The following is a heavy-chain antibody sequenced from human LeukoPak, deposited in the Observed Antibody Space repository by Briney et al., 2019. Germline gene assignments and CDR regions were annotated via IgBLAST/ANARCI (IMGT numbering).Heavy chain of an antibody. V-gene: IGHV4-4*02. Sequence: KSSGTLSLTCAVSGGSISSSNWWSRVRQPPGKGLEWIGEIYHSGSTNYNPSLKSRVTISVDKSKNQFSLKLSSVTAADTAVYYCARRRYCSGGSCSVFDYWGQGTLVTVSS. CDR2: IYHSGST. CDR3: ARRRYCSGGSCSVFDY. J-gene: IGHJ4*02. CDR1: GGSISSSNW. D-gene: IGHD2-15*01.